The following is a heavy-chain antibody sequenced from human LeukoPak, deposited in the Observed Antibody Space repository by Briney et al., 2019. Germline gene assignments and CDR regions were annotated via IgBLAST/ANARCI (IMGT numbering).Heavy chain of an antibody. Sequence: SETLSLTCSVSGGSISSGGYYWSWIRQHPGKGLEWIGYIYYSGSTNYNPSLKSRVTISVDTSKNQFSLKLSSVTAADTAVYYCARHGPSYYGSGIADWFDPWGQGTLVTVSS. J-gene: IGHJ5*02. CDR1: GGSISSGGYY. CDR3: ARHGPSYYGSGIADWFDP. V-gene: IGHV4-61*08. CDR2: IYYSGST. D-gene: IGHD3-10*01.